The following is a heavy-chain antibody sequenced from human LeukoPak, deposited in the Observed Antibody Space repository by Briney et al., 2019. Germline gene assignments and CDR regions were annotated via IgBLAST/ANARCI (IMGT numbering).Heavy chain of an antibody. J-gene: IGHJ4*02. CDR2: ISWNSGSI. D-gene: IGHD7-27*01. Sequence: LSCAXSGXXLDDYAMHWVRQAQGKGVEWVSGISWNSGSIVYADCVKGRFTISREKAKNSLYLQMNSLRAEDMALYYCAKDMVPNYWGSGGLDYWGQGTLVTVSS. V-gene: IGHV3-9*03. CDR3: AKDMVPNYWGSGGLDY. CDR1: GXXLDDYA.